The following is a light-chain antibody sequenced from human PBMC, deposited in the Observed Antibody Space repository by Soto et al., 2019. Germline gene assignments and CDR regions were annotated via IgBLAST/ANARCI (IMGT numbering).Light chain of an antibody. CDR1: SSDVGSYNL. CDR3: CSYAGSRTPLI. Sequence: QSALTQAASVSGSPGLSITISCTGTSSDVGSYNLVSWYQQHPGKAPKLMIYEVSKRPSGLSNRFSGSKSGNTASLTISGLQAEDEADYYCCSYAGSRTPLIFGTGTKLTVL. V-gene: IGLV2-23*02. CDR2: EVS. J-gene: IGLJ1*01.